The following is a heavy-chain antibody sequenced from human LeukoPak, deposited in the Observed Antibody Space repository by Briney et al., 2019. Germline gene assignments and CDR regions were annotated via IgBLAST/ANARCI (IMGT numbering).Heavy chain of an antibody. CDR2: IYSGGTT. CDR1: GFTFSDYY. Sequence: GGSLRLSCAASGFTFSDYYMNWVRQAPGKGLEWVSVIYSGGTTYYADTAKGRFTISRDSSKNTLYLQMNGLRTEDTAVYYCARDSSTDAFDIWGQGTMVTVSS. D-gene: IGHD2-15*01. J-gene: IGHJ3*02. CDR3: ARDSSTDAFDI. V-gene: IGHV3-66*02.